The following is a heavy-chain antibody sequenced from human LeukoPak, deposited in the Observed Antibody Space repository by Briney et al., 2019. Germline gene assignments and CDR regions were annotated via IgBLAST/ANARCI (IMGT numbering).Heavy chain of an antibody. D-gene: IGHD3-22*01. J-gene: IGHJ3*02. Sequence: SETLSLTCTVSGGSISSFYWNWIRQSPGKGLEWIGCIYYSGSTNYNPSLKSRVSISIDTSKNQFSLKLSSVTAADTAVYYCARWPTYYYDSSGYYAFDIWGQGTMVTVSS. CDR1: GGSISSFY. CDR3: ARWPTYYYDSSGYYAFDI. CDR2: IYYSGST. V-gene: IGHV4-59*12.